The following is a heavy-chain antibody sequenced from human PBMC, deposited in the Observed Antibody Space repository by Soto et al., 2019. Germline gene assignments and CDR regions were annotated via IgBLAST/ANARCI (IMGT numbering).Heavy chain of an antibody. Sequence: SETLSLTCAVYGGSFSGYYWSWIRQPPGKGLEWIGEINHSGSTNYNPSLKSRVTISVDTSKNQFSLKLSSVTAADTAVYYCAAPHCSSTSCYAWFDYWGQGTLVPVSS. V-gene: IGHV4-34*01. J-gene: IGHJ4*02. CDR1: GGSFSGYY. CDR3: AAPHCSSTSCYAWFDY. D-gene: IGHD2-2*01. CDR2: INHSGST.